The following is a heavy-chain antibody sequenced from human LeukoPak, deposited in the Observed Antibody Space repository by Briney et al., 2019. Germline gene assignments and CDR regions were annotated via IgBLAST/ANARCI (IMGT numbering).Heavy chain of an antibody. Sequence: GGSLRLSCAASGFTFSSYSMNWVRQAPGKGLEWVSSISSSSSYIYYADSVKGRFTISRDNAKNSLYLQMNSLRAEDTAVYYCARDRGYYYGMDVWGQGTTVTVSS. CDR2: ISSSSSYI. V-gene: IGHV3-21*01. CDR1: GFTFSSYS. J-gene: IGHJ6*02. CDR3: ARDRGYYYGMDV.